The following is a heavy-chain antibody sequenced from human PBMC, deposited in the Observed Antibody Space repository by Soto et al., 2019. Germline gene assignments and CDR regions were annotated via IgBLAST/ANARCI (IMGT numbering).Heavy chain of an antibody. J-gene: IGHJ3*02. V-gene: IGHV3-66*01. CDR3: ARCFSLTEWLLPDVAFDI. D-gene: IGHD3-3*01. Sequence: GGSLRLSCAASGFTVSSNYMSWVRQAPGKGLEWVSVIYSGGSTYYADSVKGRFTISRDNSKNTLYLQMNSLRAEDTAVYYCARCFSLTEWLLPDVAFDIWGQGTMVTVSS. CDR1: GFTVSSNY. CDR2: IYSGGST.